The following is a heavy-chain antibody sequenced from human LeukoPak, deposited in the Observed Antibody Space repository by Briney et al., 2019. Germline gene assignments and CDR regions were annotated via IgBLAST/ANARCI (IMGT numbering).Heavy chain of an antibody. CDR3: AKDTDGYTY. V-gene: IGHV3-30*18. D-gene: IGHD5-24*01. J-gene: IGHJ4*02. CDR1: GFTFSSYG. Sequence: GGSLRLSCAASGFTFSSYGMHWVRQAPGKGLEWVAVISYDGSNKYYADSVKGRFTISRDNSKNTLYLQMNSLRAEDTAVYYCAKDTDGYTYWGQGTLVTVSS. CDR2: ISYDGSNK.